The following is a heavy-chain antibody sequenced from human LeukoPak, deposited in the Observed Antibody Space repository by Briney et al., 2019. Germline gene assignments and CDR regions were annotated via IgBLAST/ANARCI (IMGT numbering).Heavy chain of an antibody. Sequence: PGGSLRLSCAASGFSFSNYAMHWVRQAPGKGLEWAAVLSFDGSNKYYADSVKGRFIISRDNSKNTLYLQMNSLRAEDTAVYFCARPSPPLVVITQCYFDFWGRGTLVTVSS. CDR2: LSFDGSNK. V-gene: IGHV3-30-3*01. CDR1: GFSFSNYA. CDR3: ARPSPPLVVITQCYFDF. J-gene: IGHJ4*02. D-gene: IGHD3-22*01.